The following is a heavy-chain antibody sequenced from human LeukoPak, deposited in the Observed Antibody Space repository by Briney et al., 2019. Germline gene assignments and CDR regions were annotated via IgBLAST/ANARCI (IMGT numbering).Heavy chain of an antibody. CDR1: GGSISSGGYS. V-gene: IGHV4-30-2*01. D-gene: IGHD6-13*01. J-gene: IGHJ5*02. Sequence: PSQTLSLTCAVSGGSISSGGYSWSWIRQPPGKGLEWIGYIYHSGSTYYNPSLKSRVTISVDRSKNQFSLKLSSVTAADTAVYYCARVIDSSSWYGWFDPWGQGTLVTVSS. CDR3: ARVIDSSSWYGWFDP. CDR2: IYHSGST.